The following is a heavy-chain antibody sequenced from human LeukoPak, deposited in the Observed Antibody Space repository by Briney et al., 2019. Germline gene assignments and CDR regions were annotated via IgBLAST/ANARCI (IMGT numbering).Heavy chain of an antibody. CDR3: ARVYDFWSGYCLDY. CDR2: ISGSGGST. Sequence: GGSLRPSCAASGFTFSSYGMSWVRQAPGKGLEWVSAISGSGGSTYYADSVKGRFTISRDNAKNSLYLQMNSLRAEDTAVYYCARVYDFWSGYCLDYWGQGTLVTVSS. J-gene: IGHJ4*02. V-gene: IGHV3-23*01. D-gene: IGHD3-3*01. CDR1: GFTFSSYG.